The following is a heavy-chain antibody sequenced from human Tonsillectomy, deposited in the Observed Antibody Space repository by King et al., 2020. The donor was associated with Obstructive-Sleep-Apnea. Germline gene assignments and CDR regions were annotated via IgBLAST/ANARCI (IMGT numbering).Heavy chain of an antibody. CDR1: GFTFSKYG. D-gene: IGHD3-3*01. V-gene: IGHV3-30*03. J-gene: IGHJ6*02. CDR3: ARDEQFWRCGALYYYGMDV. Sequence: HVQLVESGGGVVQPGRSLRLSCAASGFTFSKYGMHWVRQAPGKGLEWVAVISYDGGNEYYADSVKGRFTISRDTSKNTLSLQMNSLRAEDTAVYYCARDEQFWRCGALYYYGMDVWGQGTTVTVSS. CDR2: ISYDGGNE.